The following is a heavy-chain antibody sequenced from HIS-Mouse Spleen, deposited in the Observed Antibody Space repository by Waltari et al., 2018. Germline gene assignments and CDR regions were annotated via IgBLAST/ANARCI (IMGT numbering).Heavy chain of an antibody. CDR1: GFPLSTIGMC. CDR3: ARIAEGYTSGWYAFDY. Sequence: QVTLRESGPALVKPTQTLTLTCTFSGFPLSTIGMCVRCILPPPGKALEWLARIDWDDDKYYSTSLKTRLTISKDTSKNQVVLTMTNMDPVDTATYYCARIAEGYTSGWYAFDYWGQGTLVTVSS. CDR2: IDWDDDK. D-gene: IGHD6-19*01. J-gene: IGHJ4*02. V-gene: IGHV2-70*15.